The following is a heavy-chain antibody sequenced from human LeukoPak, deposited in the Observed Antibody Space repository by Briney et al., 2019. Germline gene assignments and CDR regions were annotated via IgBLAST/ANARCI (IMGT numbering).Heavy chain of an antibody. CDR1: GGSISSYY. V-gene: IGHV4-4*07. D-gene: IGHD2-2*01. J-gene: IGHJ6*02. CDR2: IYTSGST. CDR3: AGDIVVVPAAIGDYYYYGMDV. Sequence: SETLSLTCTVSGGSISSYYWSWIRQPAGKGLEWIGPIYTSGSTNYNPSLKSRVTMSVDTSKNQFSLKLSSVTAADTAVYYCAGDIVVVPAAIGDYYYYGMDVWGQGTTVTVSS.